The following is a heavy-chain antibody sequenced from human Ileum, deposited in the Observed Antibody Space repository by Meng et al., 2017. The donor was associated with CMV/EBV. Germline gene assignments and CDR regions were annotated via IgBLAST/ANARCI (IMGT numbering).Heavy chain of an antibody. CDR3: ARDGMPGYCTSTSCYLTAYYFDY. Sequence: HWVSQAPGKGLEWVAVISYDGNNKYYADSVKGRFTISRDNSKNTLYLQMNSLRTEDTAVYFCARDGMPGYCTSTSCYLTAYYFDYWGQGTLVTVSS. V-gene: IGHV3-30*04. D-gene: IGHD2-2*03. CDR2: ISYDGNNK. J-gene: IGHJ4*02.